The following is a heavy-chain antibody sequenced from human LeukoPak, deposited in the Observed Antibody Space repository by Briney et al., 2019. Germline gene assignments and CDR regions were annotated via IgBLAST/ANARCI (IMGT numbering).Heavy chain of an antibody. CDR2: IYHSGST. J-gene: IGHJ4*02. Sequence: SETLSLTCTVSGGSISSGGYYWSWIRQPPGKGLEWIGYIYHSGSTYYNPSLKSRVTISVDRSKNQLSLKLSSVTAADTAVYYCARDRTMIVVVHYYGFDYWGQGTLVTVSS. CDR1: GGSISSGGYY. CDR3: ARDRTMIVVVHYYGFDY. D-gene: IGHD3-22*01. V-gene: IGHV4-30-2*01.